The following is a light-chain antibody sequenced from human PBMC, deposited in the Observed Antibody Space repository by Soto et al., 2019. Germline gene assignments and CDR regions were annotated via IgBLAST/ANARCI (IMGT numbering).Light chain of an antibody. J-gene: IGKJ4*01. CDR2: WAS. V-gene: IGKV4-1*01. CDR3: QQYYTSLART. CDR1: QSVLYRSNNKNY. Sequence: DIVMTQSPDSLAVSLGERATINCKSSQSVLYRSNNKNYLAWYQQKPGQPPKLLIYWASTRESGVPERFSGGGSATEFSCTIIILQAEDVAVYYCQQYYTSLARTIVGGTKVDIK.